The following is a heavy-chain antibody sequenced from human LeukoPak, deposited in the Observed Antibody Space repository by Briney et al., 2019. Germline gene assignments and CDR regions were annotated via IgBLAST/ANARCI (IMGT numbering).Heavy chain of an antibody. D-gene: IGHD6-19*01. Sequence: GRSLRLSCAASGFTFSSYAMHWVRQAPGKGLEGVAVISYDGSNKYYADSVKGRFTISRDNSKNTLYLQMNSLRAEDTAVYYCARVQYSSGWYFDYWGQGTLVTVSS. CDR1: GFTFSSYA. J-gene: IGHJ4*02. CDR3: ARVQYSSGWYFDY. V-gene: IGHV3-30*04. CDR2: ISYDGSNK.